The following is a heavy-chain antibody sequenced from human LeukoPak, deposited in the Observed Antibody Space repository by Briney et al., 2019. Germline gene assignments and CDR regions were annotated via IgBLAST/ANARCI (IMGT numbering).Heavy chain of an antibody. J-gene: IGHJ5*02. D-gene: IGHD1-26*01. CDR2: INPIGGST. CDR3: ARNKAARSSQPNWFDP. CDR1: GYTFTIYY. V-gene: IGHV1-46*01. Sequence: ASVRVSFKASGYTFTIYYMHWVRQAPGQGVERGGVINPIGGSTSYAQKFQGRVTMTRDTSTSTVYMELSSLRSEDTAVYYCARNKAARSSQPNWFDPWGQGTLVTVSS.